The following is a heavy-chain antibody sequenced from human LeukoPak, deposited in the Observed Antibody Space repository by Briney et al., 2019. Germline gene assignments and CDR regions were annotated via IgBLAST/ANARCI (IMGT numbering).Heavy chain of an antibody. V-gene: IGHV1-8*01. Sequence: AASVKVSCKASGYTFTSYDINWVRQATGQGPEWMGWMNPNSGNTGYAQKFQGRVTMTRNTSISTAYMELSSLRSEDTAVYYCARGPLYVWGSYRYPHFDYWGQGTLVTVSS. D-gene: IGHD3-16*02. CDR1: GYTFTSYD. J-gene: IGHJ4*02. CDR3: ARGPLYVWGSYRYPHFDY. CDR2: MNPNSGNT.